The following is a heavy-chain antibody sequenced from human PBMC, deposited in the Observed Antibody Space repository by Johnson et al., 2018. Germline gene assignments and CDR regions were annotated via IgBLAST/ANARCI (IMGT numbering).Heavy chain of an antibody. CDR2: IIPIFGTA. Sequence: VQLVESGAEVKKPGSSVKVSCKASGGTFSSYAISWVRQAPGQGLEWMGGIIPIFGTANYAQKFQGRVTITADETTSTAYMELSSLRSEATAVDYCARDSSGWPGYYGMDVWGQGTTVTVSS. CDR3: ARDSSGWPGYYGMDV. J-gene: IGHJ6*02. D-gene: IGHD6-19*01. V-gene: IGHV1-69*01. CDR1: GGTFSSYA.